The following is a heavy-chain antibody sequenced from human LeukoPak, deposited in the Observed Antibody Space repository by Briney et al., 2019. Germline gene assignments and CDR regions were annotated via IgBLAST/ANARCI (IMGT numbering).Heavy chain of an antibody. V-gene: IGHV4-31*03. CDR1: GGSISSGGYY. D-gene: IGHD3-16*02. CDR3: ARAVYDCIWGSYRFDY. Sequence: PSQTLSLTCTVSGGSISSGGYYWSWTRQHPGKGLEWIGFIYYSGSTYYNPSLKSRVTFSVDTSKNQFSLKLSSVNAADTAVYYCARAVYDCIWGSYRFDYWGQGTLVTVSS. CDR2: IYYSGST. J-gene: IGHJ4*02.